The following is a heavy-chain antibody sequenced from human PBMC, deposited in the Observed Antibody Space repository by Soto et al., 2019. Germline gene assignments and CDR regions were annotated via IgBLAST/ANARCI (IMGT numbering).Heavy chain of an antibody. CDR2: IDPSDSYT. Sequence: GYSFTSYWISWVRQMPGKGLEWMGRIDPSDSYTNYSPSFQGHVTISADKSISTAYLQWSSLKASDTAMYYCATAHEGDIHGSWVQGTLVTVSS. CDR1: GYSFTSYW. V-gene: IGHV5-10-1*01. J-gene: IGHJ5*02. CDR3: ATAHEGDIHGS. D-gene: IGHD3-9*01.